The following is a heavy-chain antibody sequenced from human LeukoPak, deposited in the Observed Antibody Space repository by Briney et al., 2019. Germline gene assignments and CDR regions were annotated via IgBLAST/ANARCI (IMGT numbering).Heavy chain of an antibody. CDR3: ARQEYDSWSASSAWFDP. J-gene: IGHJ5*02. V-gene: IGHV4-39*01. CDR2: IYYTGST. Sequence: GSLRLSCAASGFTFSSYAMSWVRQAPGKGLEWIGTIYYTGSTYYNPSLKSRVTISVDASKNQFSLKLTSVTAADTAVYHCARQEYDSWSASSAWFDPWGQGILVTVSS. CDR1: GFTFSSYA. D-gene: IGHD3-3*01.